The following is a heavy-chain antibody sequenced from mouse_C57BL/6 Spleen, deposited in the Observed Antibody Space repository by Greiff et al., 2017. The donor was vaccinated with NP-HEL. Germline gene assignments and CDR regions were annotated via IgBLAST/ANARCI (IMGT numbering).Heavy chain of an antibody. CDR2: INPNYGTT. Sequence: VQLKESGPELVKPGASVKISCKASGYSFTDYNMNWVKQSNGKSLEWIGVINPNYGTTSYNQKFKGKATLTVDQSSSTAYMQLNSLTSEDSAVYYCASEGDYYGRPFDYWGQGTTLTVSS. V-gene: IGHV1-39*01. CDR3: ASEGDYYGRPFDY. J-gene: IGHJ2*01. CDR1: GYSFTDYN. D-gene: IGHD1-1*01.